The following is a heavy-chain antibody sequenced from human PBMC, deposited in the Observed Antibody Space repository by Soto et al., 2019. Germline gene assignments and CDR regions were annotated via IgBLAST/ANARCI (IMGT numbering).Heavy chain of an antibody. CDR2: ISGSGVSM. CDR3: AKDWGRGGPTADYYYALDV. J-gene: IGHJ6*02. V-gene: IGHV3-23*01. CDR1: GFHFNLYA. Sequence: CAASGFHFNLYAMSWVRQAPGKGLAWASIISGSGVSMYYADSVKGRFTSSRDNSKKTVCLQMITLRAEDTAVYYCAKDWGRGGPTADYYYALDVWGQGTTVTVYS. D-gene: IGHD3-16*01.